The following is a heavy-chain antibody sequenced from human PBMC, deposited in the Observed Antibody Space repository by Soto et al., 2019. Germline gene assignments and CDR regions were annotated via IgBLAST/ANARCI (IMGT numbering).Heavy chain of an antibody. CDR1: GGSVSSGSYY. CDR2: XXYXGXX. D-gene: IGHD2-21*02. CDR3: AGGNSALKSQDY. V-gene: IGHV4-61*01. Sequence: PSETLSLTCTVSGGSVSSGSYYWSWIRQPTGKGLEWXGYXXYXGXXXYXXSLKSRVTISVDTSKNQFSPKLSSVTAADTAVYYCAGGNSALKSQDYWGQGTLVTVS. J-gene: IGHJ4*02.